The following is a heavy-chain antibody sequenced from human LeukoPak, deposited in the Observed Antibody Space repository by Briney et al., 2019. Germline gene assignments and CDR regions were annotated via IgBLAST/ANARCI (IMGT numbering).Heavy chain of an antibody. CDR1: GYSISSDYY. D-gene: IGHD2-2*01. V-gene: IGHV4-38-2*01. CDR2: IDHSGSS. CDR3: ARRGYCTSTSCDGYYFDY. J-gene: IGHJ4*02. Sequence: SETLSLTCAVSGYSISSDYYWGWIRQPPGKGLEWIGRIDHSGSSYDHPSLKSRVTISVDTSNNQFSLKLRSVTAADTAVYYCARRGYCTSTSCDGYYFDYWGQGTLVTVSS.